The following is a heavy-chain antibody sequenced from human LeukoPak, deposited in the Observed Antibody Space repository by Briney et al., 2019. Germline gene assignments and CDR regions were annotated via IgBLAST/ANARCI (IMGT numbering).Heavy chain of an antibody. CDR1: GFTFSSYW. Sequence: GWSLTLSCAASGFTFSSYWMSWLRQAPGKGLEWVANIKKDGSEKYYVDSVKGRFTISRDNAKNSLYLQMNSLRAEDTAVYYCARFATGTTAFDYWGQGTLVTVSS. CDR3: ARFATGTTAFDY. CDR2: IKKDGSEK. J-gene: IGHJ4*02. D-gene: IGHD4-17*01. V-gene: IGHV3-7*01.